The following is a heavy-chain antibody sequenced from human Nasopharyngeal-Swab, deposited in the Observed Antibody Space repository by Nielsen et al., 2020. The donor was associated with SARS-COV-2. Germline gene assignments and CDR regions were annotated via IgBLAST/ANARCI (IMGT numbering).Heavy chain of an antibody. CDR3: ARDRVDFWSGYYTPDAFDI. CDR1: GFTFSSYS. Sequence: GGSLRLSCAASGFTFSSYSMNWVRQAPGKGLEWVSSISSSSSYIYYADSVKGRFTISRDNAKNSLYLQMNSLRAEDTAVYYCARDRVDFWSGYYTPDAFDIWGQGTMVTVSS. V-gene: IGHV3-21*04. CDR2: ISSSSSYI. D-gene: IGHD3-3*01. J-gene: IGHJ3*02.